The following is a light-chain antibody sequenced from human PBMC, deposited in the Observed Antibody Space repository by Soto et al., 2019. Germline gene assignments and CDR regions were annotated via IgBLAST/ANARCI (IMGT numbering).Light chain of an antibody. CDR2: AAS. CDR1: QSIRTY. J-gene: IGKJ1*01. V-gene: IGKV1-39*01. CDR3: QQSFASLRT. Sequence: DLQMTQSPSSLSASVGDRVTITCRASQSIRTYLNWFQQRPGKAPKLLMYAASTLQGGVPSRFSGSGSGTDFTLTISSLQSEDFATYYCQQSFASLRTFGQGTTVEI.